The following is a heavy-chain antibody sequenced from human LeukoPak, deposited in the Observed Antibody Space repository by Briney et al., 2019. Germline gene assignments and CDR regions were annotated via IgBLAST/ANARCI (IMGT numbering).Heavy chain of an antibody. CDR2: ISGSGGST. Sequence: GGSLRLSWAASGFTFSSYAMSWVRQAPGKGLEWVSAISGSGGSTYYADSVKGRFTISRDNSKNTLYLQMNSLRAEDTAVYYCAKNGPQDYDFWSGLFDYWGQGTLVTVSS. D-gene: IGHD3-3*01. CDR3: AKNGPQDYDFWSGLFDY. CDR1: GFTFSSYA. J-gene: IGHJ4*02. V-gene: IGHV3-23*01.